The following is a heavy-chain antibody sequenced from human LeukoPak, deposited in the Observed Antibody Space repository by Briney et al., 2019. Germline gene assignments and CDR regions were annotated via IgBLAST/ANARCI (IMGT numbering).Heavy chain of an antibody. V-gene: IGHV3-21*01. J-gene: IGHJ4*02. CDR2: ISSSSSYI. CDR1: GFTFSSYS. D-gene: IGHD3-22*01. CDR3: ARGLLSSGPYYFDY. Sequence: RGGSLRLSCAASGFTFSSYSMNWARQAPGKGLEWVSSISSSSSYIYYADSVKGRFTISRDNAKNSLYLQMNSLRAEDTAVYYCARGLLSSGPYYFDYWGQGNLVPVSS.